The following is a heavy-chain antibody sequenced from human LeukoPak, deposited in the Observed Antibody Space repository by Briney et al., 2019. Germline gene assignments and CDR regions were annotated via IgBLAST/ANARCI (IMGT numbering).Heavy chain of an antibody. CDR3: ARVREDIVVVVALNYYYYMDV. J-gene: IGHJ6*03. CDR1: GGSISSSTYY. V-gene: IGHV4-61*05. D-gene: IGHD2-15*01. CDR2: IYYSGST. Sequence: PSETLSLTCTVSGGSISSSTYYWGWIRQPPGKGLEWIGYIYYSGSTNYNPSLKSRVTISVDTSKNQFSLKLSSVTAADTAVYYCARVREDIVVVVALNYYYYMDVWGKGTTVTISS.